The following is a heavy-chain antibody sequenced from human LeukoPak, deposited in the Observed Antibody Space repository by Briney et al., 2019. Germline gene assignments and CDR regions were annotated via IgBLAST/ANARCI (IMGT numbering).Heavy chain of an antibody. CDR1: GFTFSSYA. J-gene: IGHJ6*03. CDR3: ARGDFWSGYWYYYMDV. V-gene: IGHV3-30*19. Sequence: GGSLRLSCAASGFTFSSYAMHWVRQAPGKGLEWVAVISYDGNIEYYADSVKGRFTISRDTPKNTLYLQMNSLRVEDTAVYYRARGDFWSGYWYYYMDVWGKGTTVTVSS. CDR2: ISYDGNIE. D-gene: IGHD3-3*01.